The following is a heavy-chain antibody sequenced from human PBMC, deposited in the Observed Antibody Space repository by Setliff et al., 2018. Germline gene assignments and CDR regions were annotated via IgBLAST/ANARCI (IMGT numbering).Heavy chain of an antibody. V-gene: IGHV1-24*01. J-gene: IGHJ3*02. D-gene: IGHD3-22*01. CDR3: ARVTMIVVVITYPDPDAFDI. CDR1: GYTLTELS. Sequence: GASVKVSCKVSGYTLTELSMHWVRQAPGKGLEWMGGFDPEDGETIYAQKFQGRVTMTEDTSTDTAYMELRSLRSDDTAVYYCARVTMIVVVITYPDPDAFDIWGQGTMVT. CDR2: FDPEDGET.